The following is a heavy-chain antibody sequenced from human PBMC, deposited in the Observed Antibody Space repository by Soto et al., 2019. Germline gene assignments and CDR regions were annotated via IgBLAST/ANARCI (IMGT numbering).Heavy chain of an antibody. CDR2: IDPSDSYT. Sequence: PGESLKISCKGSGYSFTSYWISWVRQMPGKGLEWMGRIDPSDSYTNYNPSFQGHVTISADKSISTAYLQWSSLKASDTAMYYCAATRRGGGATPLGYYYYGMDVWGQGTTVTVSS. V-gene: IGHV5-10-1*01. CDR1: GYSFTSYW. D-gene: IGHD1-26*01. J-gene: IGHJ6*02. CDR3: AATRRGGGATPLGYYYYGMDV.